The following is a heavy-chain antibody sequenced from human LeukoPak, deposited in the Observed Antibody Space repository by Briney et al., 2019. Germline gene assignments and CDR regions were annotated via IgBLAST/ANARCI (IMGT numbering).Heavy chain of an antibody. CDR2: ISTSSSYI. CDR1: GFTFSSYG. CDR3: ARASSSWYYFDY. D-gene: IGHD6-13*01. V-gene: IGHV3-21*01. Sequence: KSGGSLRLSCAASGFTFSSYGMSWVRQAPGKGLEWVSFISTSSSYIYYADSVKGRFTISRDNAKNSLYLQMNSLRAEDTAVYYCARASSSWYYFDYWGQGILVTVSS. J-gene: IGHJ4*02.